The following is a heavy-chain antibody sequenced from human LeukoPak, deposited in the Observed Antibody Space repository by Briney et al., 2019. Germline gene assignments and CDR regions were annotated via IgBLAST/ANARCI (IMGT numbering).Heavy chain of an antibody. V-gene: IGHV4-59*01. CDR1: GGSISSYY. D-gene: IGHD5-18*01. Sequence: SETLSLTCTVSGGSISSYYWSWIRQPPGKGLEWIGYIYYSESTNYNPSLKSRVTISVDTSKNQFSLKLSSVTAADTAVYYCARNRYSYGYGSDDAFDIWGQGTMVTVSS. J-gene: IGHJ3*02. CDR2: IYYSEST. CDR3: ARNRYSYGYGSDDAFDI.